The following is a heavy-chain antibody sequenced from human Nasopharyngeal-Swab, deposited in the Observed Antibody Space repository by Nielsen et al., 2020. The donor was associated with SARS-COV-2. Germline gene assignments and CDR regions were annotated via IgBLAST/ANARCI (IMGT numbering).Heavy chain of an antibody. CDR2: VNSDGSTK. CDR3: GRAGYYRIDY. V-gene: IGHV3-74*01. CDR1: GFTFSSYW. J-gene: IGHJ4*02. Sequence: GESLKISCSASGFTFSSYWMQWVQQAPGKGPEWVARVNSDGSTKNHADSLQGRFSISRDNVKNEVYLQVSGLRGEDTAVYYCGRAGYYRIDYWGQGTLVTVSS. D-gene: IGHD2-15*01.